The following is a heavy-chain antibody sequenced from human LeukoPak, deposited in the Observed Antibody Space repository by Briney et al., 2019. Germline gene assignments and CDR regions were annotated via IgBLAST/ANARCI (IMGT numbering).Heavy chain of an antibody. Sequence: PGGSLRLSCAASGFTFSSYGMHWVRQAPGKGLEWVAVISYDGSNKYYADSVKGRFTISRDNSKNTLYLQMNSLRAEDTAVYYCAKPSQYGYQLLWPLDYWGQGTLVTVSS. CDR1: GFTFSSYG. V-gene: IGHV3-30*18. D-gene: IGHD2-2*01. J-gene: IGHJ4*02. CDR2: ISYDGSNK. CDR3: AKPSQYGYQLLWPLDY.